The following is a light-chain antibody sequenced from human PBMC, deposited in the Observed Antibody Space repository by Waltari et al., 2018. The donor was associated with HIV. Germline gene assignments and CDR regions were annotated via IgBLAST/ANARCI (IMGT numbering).Light chain of an antibody. CDR2: EAS. CDR3: SSVANSVTLSVL. J-gene: IGLJ3*02. CDR1: SSDIGYYNY. V-gene: IGLV2-14*01. Sequence: QFALTQPASVSGSPGQSITISCSGTSSDIGYYNYVSWYQQHPGKAPKLMIYEASNRPSGISNRFSGSKSGNTASLTISALQAEDEADYFCSSVANSVTLSVLFGGGTKLTVL.